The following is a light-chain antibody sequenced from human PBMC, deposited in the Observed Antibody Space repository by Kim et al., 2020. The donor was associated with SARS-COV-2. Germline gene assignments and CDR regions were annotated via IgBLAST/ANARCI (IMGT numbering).Light chain of an antibody. J-gene: IGKJ2*01. CDR1: QDVRNW. CDR2: GAN. CDR3: QQANSFPYT. V-gene: IGKV1-12*02. Sequence: STSLGDRVTCTCRASQDVRNWLAWYQQKPGKAPKLLIYGANVLQSGVPSTFTGSGSGTDFTLTIDSLRPEDFATYYCQQANSFPYTFGQGTKVEI.